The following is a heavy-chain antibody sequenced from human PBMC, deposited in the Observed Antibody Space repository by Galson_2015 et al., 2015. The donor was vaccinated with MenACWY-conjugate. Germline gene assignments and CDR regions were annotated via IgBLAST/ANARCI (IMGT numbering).Heavy chain of an antibody. V-gene: IGHV5-51*01. J-gene: IGHJ4*02. Sequence: QSGAEVKKPGESLKIFCKGSGFNFANYWIAWVRQMPGKGLERMGVVFPGDSDTRYSPSFQGQVTISADKSINTAYLQWSSLKASDTAIYYCARHVFCTNTDCYNAFDYWGQGTLVTVSP. CDR2: VFPGDSDT. CDR1: GFNFANYW. D-gene: IGHD2-2*02. CDR3: ARHVFCTNTDCYNAFDY.